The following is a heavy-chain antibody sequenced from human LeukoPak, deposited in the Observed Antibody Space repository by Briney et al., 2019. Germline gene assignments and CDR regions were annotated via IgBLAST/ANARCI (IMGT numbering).Heavy chain of an antibody. V-gene: IGHV4-61*01. CDR1: GGSVSSGSYY. D-gene: IGHD4-17*01. J-gene: IGHJ1*01. CDR3: AREGDDYGDREYFQH. Sequence: SETLSLTCTVSGGSVSSGSYYWSWIRQPPGKGLEWIGYIYYSGSTNYNPSLKSRVTISVDTSKNQFSLKLSSVTAADTAVYYCAREGDDYGDREYFQHWGQGTLVTVSS. CDR2: IYYSGST.